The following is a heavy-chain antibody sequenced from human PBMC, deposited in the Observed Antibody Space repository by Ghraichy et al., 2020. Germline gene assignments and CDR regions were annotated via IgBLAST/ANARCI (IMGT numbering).Heavy chain of an antibody. CDR3: ARGAGGYDFGAFDI. V-gene: IGHV3-53*01. J-gene: IGHJ3*02. D-gene: IGHD5-12*01. CDR2: IYSGGST. CDR1: GFTVSSNY. Sequence: GGSLRLSCAASGFTVSSNYMSWVRQAPGKGLEWVSVIYSGGSTYYADSVKGRFTISRDNSKNTLYLQMNSLRAEDTAVYYCARGAGGYDFGAFDIWGQGTMVTVSS.